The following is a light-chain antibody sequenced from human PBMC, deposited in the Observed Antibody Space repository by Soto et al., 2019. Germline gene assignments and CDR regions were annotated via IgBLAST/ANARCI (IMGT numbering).Light chain of an antibody. CDR3: QQYDSWPYT. CDR2: SAS. V-gene: IGKV3-15*01. Sequence: EVVMTQSPATLSVSPGERATLSCRASQSVSSDLAWYQQIPGQAPRLLIYSASTRATAIPDRFSGSGSGTEFTLTISSLQSEDIGIYYCQQYDSWPYTFGPGSKVHFK. CDR1: QSVSSD. J-gene: IGKJ3*01.